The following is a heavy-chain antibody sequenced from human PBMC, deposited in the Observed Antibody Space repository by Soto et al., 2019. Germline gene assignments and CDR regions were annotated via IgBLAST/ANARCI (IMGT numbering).Heavy chain of an antibody. Sequence: LRLSCTASGFNFTYNAMSWVRQAPGKGLEWVSLISATGGGTYYADSVKGRFTISRDNSHNTLYLQVHSLTAEDTAVYYCAKDRRAGGNSAFYFDFWGQGAQVTVSS. V-gene: IGHV3-23*01. J-gene: IGHJ4*02. D-gene: IGHD3-16*01. CDR1: GFNFTYNA. CDR2: ISATGGGT. CDR3: AKDRRAGGNSAFYFDF.